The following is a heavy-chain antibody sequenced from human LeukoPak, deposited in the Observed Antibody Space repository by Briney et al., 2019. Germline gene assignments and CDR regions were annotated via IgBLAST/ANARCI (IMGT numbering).Heavy chain of an antibody. CDR3: ARATHGGGWVYYDY. V-gene: IGHV4-61*05. D-gene: IGHD3-22*01. CDR1: GDSISSSSYY. CDR2: IYYRGST. Sequence: SETLSLTCTVSGDSISSSSYYWGWIRQPPGKGLEWIGYIYYRGSTNHNPSLKSRVTISADTSKNQFSLNLSSVTAADTAVYYCARATHGGGWVYYDYWGQGTLVTVSS. J-gene: IGHJ4*02.